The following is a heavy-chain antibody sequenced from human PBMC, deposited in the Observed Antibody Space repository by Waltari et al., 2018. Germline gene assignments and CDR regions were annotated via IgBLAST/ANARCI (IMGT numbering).Heavy chain of an antibody. CDR1: GFTFSAYG. Sequence: QVQLVESGGGVVQPGRSLRLPCAASGFTFSAYGWHWVRQAPGKGLEWVAVIWYDGSYRYYVDSVKGRFTISRDNSKNTVYLQMNSLRAEDTAVYYCAKDWNNALDIWGQGTTVSVSS. CDR2: IWYDGSYR. CDR3: AKDWNNALDI. J-gene: IGHJ3*02. V-gene: IGHV3-33*06. D-gene: IGHD1-1*01.